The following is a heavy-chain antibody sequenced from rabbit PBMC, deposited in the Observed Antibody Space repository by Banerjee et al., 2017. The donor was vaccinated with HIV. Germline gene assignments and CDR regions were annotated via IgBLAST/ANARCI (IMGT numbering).Heavy chain of an antibody. V-gene: IGHV1S7*01. CDR2: IDPVFTST. CDR1: EFDLSRYY. Sequence: QLKETGGGLVQPGGSLKLSCKASEFDLSRYYMSWVRQAPGKGLEWIGYIDPVFTSTYASWVNGRFTISSHNAQNTLYLQLNSLTAADTATYFCARDVSYVSGRGANDLWGPGTLVTVS. D-gene: IGHD4-1*01. J-gene: IGHJ6*01. CDR3: ARDVSYVSGRGANDL.